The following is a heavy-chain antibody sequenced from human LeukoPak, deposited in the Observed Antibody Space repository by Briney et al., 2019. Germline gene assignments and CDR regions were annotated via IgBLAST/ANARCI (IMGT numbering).Heavy chain of an antibody. J-gene: IGHJ4*02. V-gene: IGHV4-4*02. CDR3: ARAPPWALDY. CDR1: GGSISTNPYW. D-gene: IGHD7-27*01. CDR2: ISHRGST. Sequence: PSGTLSLTCTVSGGSISTNPYWWAWGRQPPGKGLEWIGEISHRGSTKYNPSLRSRVTISADESKNQFSLTFSPVTAADTAVYFCARAPPWALDYWGPGNLATVSS.